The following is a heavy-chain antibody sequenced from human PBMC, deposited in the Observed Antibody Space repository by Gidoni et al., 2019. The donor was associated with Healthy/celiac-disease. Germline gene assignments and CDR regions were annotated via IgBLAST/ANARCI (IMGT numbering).Heavy chain of an antibody. Sequence: QVQLQQWGAGLLKPSETLSLTCAVYGGSFSGYYWSWIRQPPGKGLEWIGEINHSGSTNYNPSLKSRVTISVDTSKNQFSLKLSSVTAADTAVYYCARAVTTPYYYYGMDVWGQGTTVTVSS. D-gene: IGHD4-17*01. CDR1: GGSFSGYY. CDR2: INHSGST. CDR3: ARAVTTPYYYYGMDV. V-gene: IGHV4-34*01. J-gene: IGHJ6*02.